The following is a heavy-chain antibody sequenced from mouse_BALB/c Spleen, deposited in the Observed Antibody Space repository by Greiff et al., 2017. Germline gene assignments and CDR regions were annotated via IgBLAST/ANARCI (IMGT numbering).Heavy chain of an antibody. CDR1: GYAFTNYL. D-gene: IGHD1-1*01. CDR2: INPGSGGT. V-gene: IGHV1-54*01. J-gene: IGHJ2*01. CDR3: ARSSITTVVPFDY. Sequence: VMLVESGAELVRPGTSVKVSCKASGYAFTNYLIEWVKQRPGQGLEWIGVINPGSGGTNYNEKFKGKATLTADKSSSTAYMQLSSLTSDDSAVYFCARSSITTVVPFDYWGQGTTLTVSS.